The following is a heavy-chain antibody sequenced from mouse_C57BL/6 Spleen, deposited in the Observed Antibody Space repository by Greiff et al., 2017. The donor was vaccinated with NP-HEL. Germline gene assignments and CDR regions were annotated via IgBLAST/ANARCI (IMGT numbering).Heavy chain of an antibody. CDR1: GFNIKDYY. Sequence: VQLQQSGAELVRPGASVKLSCTASGFNIKDYYMHWVKQRPEQGLEWIGRIDPEDGDTEYAPKFQGKATMTSDTSSNTAYLQLSSLTSEDTAVYYCTWGYDGAWFAYWGQGTLVTVSA. J-gene: IGHJ3*01. V-gene: IGHV14-1*01. D-gene: IGHD2-2*01. CDR3: TWGYDGAWFAY. CDR2: IDPEDGDT.